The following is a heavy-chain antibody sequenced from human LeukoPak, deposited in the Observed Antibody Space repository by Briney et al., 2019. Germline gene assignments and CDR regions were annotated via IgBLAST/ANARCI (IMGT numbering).Heavy chain of an antibody. J-gene: IGHJ3*02. CDR3: ARDRWGYCTSANCYGGAFDI. D-gene: IGHD2-2*01. V-gene: IGHV3-21*01. CDR1: RFTFRSYS. Sequence: GGSLRLSCGASRFTFRSYSMHWVRQAPGKGLEWVSSIYTGSDYVYYADSVKGRFTISRDNAKNSLYLQLDSLRVEDTAVYYCARDRWGYCTSANCYGGAFDIWGQGTMVTVSS. CDR2: IYTGSDYV.